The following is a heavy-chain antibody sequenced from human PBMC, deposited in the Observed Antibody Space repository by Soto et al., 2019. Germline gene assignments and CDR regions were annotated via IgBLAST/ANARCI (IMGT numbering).Heavy chain of an antibody. CDR1: GFTFSSYG. J-gene: IGHJ6*02. V-gene: IGHV3-33*01. Sequence: LRLSCAASGFTFSSYGMHWVRQAPGKGLEWVAVIWYDGSNKYYADSVKGRFTISRDNSKNTLYLQMNSLRAEDTAVYYCAREPYYYYGMDVWGQGTTVTVSS. CDR2: IWYDGSNK. CDR3: AREPYYYYGMDV.